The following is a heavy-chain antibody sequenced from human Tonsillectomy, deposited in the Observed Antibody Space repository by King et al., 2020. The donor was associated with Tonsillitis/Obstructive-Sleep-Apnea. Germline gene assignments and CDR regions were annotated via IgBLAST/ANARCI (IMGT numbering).Heavy chain of an antibody. CDR3: ARRSFNDDFWDYFLDV. Sequence: ELQLVQSGAEVKKPGESLRISCKGSGYSFTSYWISWVRQMPGKGLEWMGRIDPTDSYTNYSPSFQGHVTIAADKSINTAYLQSSSLKATDTAMYYCARRSFNDDFWDYFLDVGGQGTTVNVTS. J-gene: IGHJ6*03. CDR1: GYSFTSYW. V-gene: IGHV5-10-1*03. D-gene: IGHD3-3*01. CDR2: IDPTDSYT.